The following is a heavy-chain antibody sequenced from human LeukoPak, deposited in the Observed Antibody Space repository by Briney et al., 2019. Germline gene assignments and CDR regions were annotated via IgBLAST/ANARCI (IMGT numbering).Heavy chain of an antibody. CDR3: ARDLYSDGATVFDY. D-gene: IGHD3-9*01. CDR2: IRFDGTNK. Sequence: PGGSLRLSCAASGFTFSDYGLHWVRQVPGKGLEWVAFIRFDGTNKYYVDSVKGRFTISRDNAKNSLYLQMNSLRAEDTAVYYCARDLYSDGATVFDYWGQGTLVTVSS. V-gene: IGHV3-30*02. CDR1: GFTFSDYG. J-gene: IGHJ4*02.